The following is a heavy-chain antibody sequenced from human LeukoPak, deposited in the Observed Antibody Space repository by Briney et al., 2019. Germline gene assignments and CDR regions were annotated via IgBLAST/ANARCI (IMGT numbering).Heavy chain of an antibody. D-gene: IGHD2-2*01. V-gene: IGHV4-31*03. CDR2: IYYSGST. J-gene: IGHJ4*02. CDR3: ARFRLYCVSTSCSVY. CDR1: GGSISSDSYY. Sequence: SETLSLTCTVSGGSISSDSYYYNWLLQPPGKGLEWIGYIYYSGSTSYNSSLKSRVTISVDTSKGQFSLKLTSVTAADTDVYYCARFRLYCVSTSCSVYWGQGTLVTVSS.